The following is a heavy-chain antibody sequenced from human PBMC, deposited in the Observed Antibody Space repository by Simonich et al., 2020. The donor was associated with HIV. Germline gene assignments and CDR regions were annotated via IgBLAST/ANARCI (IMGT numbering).Heavy chain of an antibody. Sequence: QVQLVQSGAEVKKPGASMKVSCKASGYTFTGQSMHWVPQAPGQGLGYRERINPNSGGKNYAQKFQGRVTMTRDTSISTAYMELSRLESDDTAMYYCARGVDSGSYFWFDPWGQGTLVTVSS. CDR3: ARGVDSGSYFWFDP. CDR2: INPNSGGK. J-gene: IGHJ5*02. V-gene: IGHV1-2*02. D-gene: IGHD1-26*01. CDR1: GYTFTGQS.